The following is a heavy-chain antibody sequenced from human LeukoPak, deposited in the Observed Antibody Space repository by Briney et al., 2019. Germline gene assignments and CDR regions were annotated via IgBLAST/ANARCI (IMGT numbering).Heavy chain of an antibody. CDR3: AREAYVESSNSYGMDV. J-gene: IGHJ6*02. Sequence: GGSLRLSCAASGFTFSSYWMSWVRQAPGKGLEWVANIKQDGSEKYYVDSVKGRFTISRDNAKNSLYLQMNSLRAEDTAVYYCAREAYVESSNSYGMDVWGQGTTVTVSS. V-gene: IGHV3-7*01. CDR2: IKQDGSEK. CDR1: GFTFSSYW. D-gene: IGHD2-21*01.